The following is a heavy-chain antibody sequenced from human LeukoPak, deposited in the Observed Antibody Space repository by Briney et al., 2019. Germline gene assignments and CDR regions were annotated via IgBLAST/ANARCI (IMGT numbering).Heavy chain of an antibody. CDR3: ARPADSSVDY. CDR2: ISGSGTTI. Sequence: GGSLRLSCVVSGLTFSDSFMSWIRQPPGKGLEWITCISGSGTTIYHADSVKGRFTVSRDNAKNSVYLQMNSLRDEDTAVYYCARPADSSVDYWGQGTLVTVSS. V-gene: IGHV3-11*01. D-gene: IGHD5-18*01. CDR1: GLTFSDSF. J-gene: IGHJ4*02.